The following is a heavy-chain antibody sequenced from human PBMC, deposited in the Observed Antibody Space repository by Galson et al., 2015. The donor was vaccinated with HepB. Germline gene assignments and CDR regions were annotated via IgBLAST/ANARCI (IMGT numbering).Heavy chain of an antibody. Sequence: SLRLSCAASGFIFSSYWMSWVRQAPGKGLEWVANIHQDGDEMSSVESVKGRFTISRDNAKDSLYLQMNSLRAEDTAVYYCARARKYCTATTSCSYYFDNWGQGTLVTVSS. J-gene: IGHJ4*02. D-gene: IGHD2-8*02. V-gene: IGHV3-7*01. CDR3: ARARKYCTATTSCSYYFDN. CDR1: GFIFSSYW. CDR2: IHQDGDEM.